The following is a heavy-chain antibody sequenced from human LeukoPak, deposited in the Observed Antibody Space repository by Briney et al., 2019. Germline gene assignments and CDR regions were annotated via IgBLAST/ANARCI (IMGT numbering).Heavy chain of an antibody. J-gene: IGHJ4*02. D-gene: IGHD6-13*01. CDR3: ARVRRAAAGIFDY. CDR2: INHSGST. CDR1: GGSFSGYY. V-gene: IGHV4-34*01. Sequence: SETLSLTCAVYGGSFSGYYWSWIRQPPGKGLEWIGEINHSGSTNYNPSLKSRVTISVDTSKNQFSLKLSSVTAADTAVYYCARVRRAAAGIFDYWAQGTLVTVSS.